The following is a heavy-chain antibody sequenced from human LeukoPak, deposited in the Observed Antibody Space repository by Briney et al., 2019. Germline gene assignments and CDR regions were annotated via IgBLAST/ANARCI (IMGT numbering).Heavy chain of an antibody. V-gene: IGHV3-7*03. Sequence: GGSLRLSCAASGFTFTTSWMTWVRQTPERGLEWVASIKEDGSESQYVGSVKGRFTISRDNSKNTLYLQMNSLRAEDTAVYYCAKTPADYYDSSGYPYWGQGTLVTVSS. CDR2: IKEDGSES. CDR3: AKTPADYYDSSGYPY. CDR1: GFTFTTSW. J-gene: IGHJ4*02. D-gene: IGHD3-22*01.